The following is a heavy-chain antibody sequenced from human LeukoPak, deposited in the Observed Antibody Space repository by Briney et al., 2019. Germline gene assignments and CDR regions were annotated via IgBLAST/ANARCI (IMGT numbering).Heavy chain of an antibody. CDR2: ISGYNGNT. J-gene: IGHJ6*02. D-gene: IGHD2-2*01. V-gene: IGHV1-18*01. CDR1: GYTFISYG. Sequence: ASVKVSCKASGYTFISYGISWVRQAPGQGLEWMGWISGYNGNTDYAQNLQGRVTMTTDTSTSTAYMELRILRSEDTAVYYCATPYALSGMDVWGQGTTVTVSS. CDR3: ATPYALSGMDV.